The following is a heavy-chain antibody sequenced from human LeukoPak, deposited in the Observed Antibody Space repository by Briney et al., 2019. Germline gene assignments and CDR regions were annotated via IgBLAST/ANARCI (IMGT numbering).Heavy chain of an antibody. CDR2: IYYSGCT. Sequence: PSETLSLTCTVSGGPISGDYWIWIRLPPGKRLEWIGYIYYSGCTNYNPSLKSRVTISVDTSKNQFSLKVSFVTAADTAIYYCARQEMATTGEISYWGQGTLVTVSS. J-gene: IGHJ4*02. V-gene: IGHV4-59*08. CDR1: GGPISGDY. CDR3: ARQEMATTGEISY. D-gene: IGHD5-24*01.